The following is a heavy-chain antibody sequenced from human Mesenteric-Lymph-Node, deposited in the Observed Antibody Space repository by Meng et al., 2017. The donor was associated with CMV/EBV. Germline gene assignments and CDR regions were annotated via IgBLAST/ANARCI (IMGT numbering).Heavy chain of an antibody. V-gene: IGHV4-31*02. CDR2: IYYSGST. J-gene: IGHJ4*02. Sequence: SGGSISSGVYYLRWTRHHPGKGLESIGYIYYSGSTYYTPSLQCRVTISVYTSKNQFSLKLRSVTAADTSVYYCARAEGDTAMETFDYWGQATLVTVSS. D-gene: IGHD5-18*01. CDR3: ARAEGDTAMETFDY. CDR1: GGSISSGVYY.